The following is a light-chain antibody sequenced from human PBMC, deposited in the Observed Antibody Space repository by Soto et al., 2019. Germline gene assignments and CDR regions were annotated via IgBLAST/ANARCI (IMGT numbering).Light chain of an antibody. CDR1: SSDVGAYNY. CDR3: CSFAGSSPAI. CDR2: EVN. J-gene: IGLJ1*01. Sequence: QSALTQPPSASGSPGQSVAISCTGTSSDVGAYNYVSWYQQHPGKAPKLIIYEVNKRPSGVSNRFSGSKSGNTASLTVSGLQAEDEADYYCCSFAGSSPAIFGTGTKLTVL. V-gene: IGLV2-8*01.